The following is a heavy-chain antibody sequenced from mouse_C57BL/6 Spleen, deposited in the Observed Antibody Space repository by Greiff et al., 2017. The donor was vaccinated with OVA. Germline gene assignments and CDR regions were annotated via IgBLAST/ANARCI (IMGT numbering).Heavy chain of an antibody. Sequence: VQLQQPGAELVRPGSSVKLSCKASGYTFTSYWMHWVKQRPIQGLEWIGNIDPSDSETNYNQKFKDKATLTVDKSSSTAYMQLSSLTSEDSAVYYYATDYYGSKFGYWGQGTLVTVSA. CDR1: GYTFTSYW. CDR2: IDPSDSET. V-gene: IGHV1-52*01. CDR3: ATDYYGSKFGY. J-gene: IGHJ3*01. D-gene: IGHD1-1*01.